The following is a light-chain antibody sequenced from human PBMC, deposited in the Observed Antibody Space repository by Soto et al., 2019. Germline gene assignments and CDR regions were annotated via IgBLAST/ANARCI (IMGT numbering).Light chain of an antibody. Sequence: DIQMTQSPSSLSASVGDRVTITCRASQSISSYLNWYQQKPGKAPKLLINAASSLQSGVPSRFSGSGSGTDFTLTISSLQPEDFATYYCQQSYSTPDTFGGGTKVEIK. J-gene: IGKJ4*01. V-gene: IGKV1-39*01. CDR1: QSISSY. CDR3: QQSYSTPDT. CDR2: AAS.